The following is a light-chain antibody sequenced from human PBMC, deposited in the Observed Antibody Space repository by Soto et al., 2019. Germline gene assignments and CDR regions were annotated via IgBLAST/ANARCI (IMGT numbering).Light chain of an antibody. CDR2: DAS. V-gene: IGKV3-11*01. CDR3: QQRNDWVT. Sequence: EIVLTQSPATLSLSPGEIATLSCRASQSIRNYLAWYQQKPGQAPRLLIYDASNRATGIPPRFSGSGSGTDFILTISSLEPEDSGVYYCQQRNDWVTFGGGTKVDI. CDR1: QSIRNY. J-gene: IGKJ4*01.